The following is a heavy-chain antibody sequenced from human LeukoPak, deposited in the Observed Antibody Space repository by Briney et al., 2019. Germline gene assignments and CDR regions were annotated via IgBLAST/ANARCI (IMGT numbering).Heavy chain of an antibody. CDR3: ARSKNYYDSSGYGY. CDR2: ISSSSSYI. V-gene: IGHV3-21*01. CDR1: GFTFSSYS. J-gene: IGHJ4*02. D-gene: IGHD3-22*01. Sequence: PGGSLRLSCAASGFTFSSYSVNWVRQAPGKGLEWVSSISSSSSYIYYADSVKGRFTISRDNAKNSLYLQMNSLRAEDTAVYYCARSKNYYDSSGYGYWGQGTLVTVSS.